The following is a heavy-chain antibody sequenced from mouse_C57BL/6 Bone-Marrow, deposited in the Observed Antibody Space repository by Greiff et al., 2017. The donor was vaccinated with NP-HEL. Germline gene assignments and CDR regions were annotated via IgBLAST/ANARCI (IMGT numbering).Heavy chain of an antibody. J-gene: IGHJ3*01. D-gene: IGHD2-4*01. V-gene: IGHV5-4*01. Sequence: EVKLVESGGGLVKPGGSLKLSCAASGFTFSSYAMSWVRQTPEKRLEWVATISDGGSYTYYPDNVKGRFTISRDNAKNNLYLQMSHLKSEDTAMYYCARESYDYGFAYWGQGTLVTVSA. CDR1: GFTFSSYA. CDR2: ISDGGSYT. CDR3: ARESYDYGFAY.